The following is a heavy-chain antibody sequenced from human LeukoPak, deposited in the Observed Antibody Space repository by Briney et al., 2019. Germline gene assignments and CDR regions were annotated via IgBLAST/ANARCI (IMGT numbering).Heavy chain of an antibody. CDR3: ASLAYGSGSFDY. V-gene: IGHV4-59*01. J-gene: IGHJ4*02. CDR2: IYYSGST. CDR1: GGSISSYY. D-gene: IGHD3-10*01. Sequence: PSETLSPTCTVSGGSISSYYWSWIRQPPGKGLEWIGYIYYSGSTNYNPSLKSRVTISVDTSKNQFSLKLSSVTAADTAVYYCASLAYGSGSFDYWGQGTLVTVSS.